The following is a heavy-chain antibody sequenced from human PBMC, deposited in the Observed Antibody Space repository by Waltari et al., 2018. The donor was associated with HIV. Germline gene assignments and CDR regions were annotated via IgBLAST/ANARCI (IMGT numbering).Heavy chain of an antibody. V-gene: IGHV1-8*01. J-gene: IGHJ5*02. CDR2: MSPNSGNT. CDR3: ARGFFMGSRWSGLGVDP. Sequence: QVQLVQSAAEVKKHGASVTVSCEVSGYTFTRYDIRWVRQGTGQGLEWLGWMSPNSGNTGYAQKFKGRVTMTRNTSITTAYMELSSLRSEDTAVYYCARGFFMGSRWSGLGVDPWGQGTMVTVSP. CDR1: GYTFTRYD. D-gene: IGHD6-13*01.